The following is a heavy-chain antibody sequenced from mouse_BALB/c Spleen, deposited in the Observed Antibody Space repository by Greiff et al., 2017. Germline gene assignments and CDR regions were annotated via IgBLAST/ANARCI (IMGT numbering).Heavy chain of an antibody. D-gene: IGHD2-2*01. Sequence: EVKLVESGPSLVKPSQTLSLTCSVTGDSITSGYWNWIRKFPGNKLEYMGYISYSGSTYYNPSLKSRISITRDTSKNQYYLQLNSVTTEDTATYYCARSRYGYDGYYAMDYWGQGTSVTVSS. CDR3: ARSRYGYDGYYAMDY. V-gene: IGHV3-8*02. CDR1: GDSITSGY. J-gene: IGHJ4*01. CDR2: ISYSGST.